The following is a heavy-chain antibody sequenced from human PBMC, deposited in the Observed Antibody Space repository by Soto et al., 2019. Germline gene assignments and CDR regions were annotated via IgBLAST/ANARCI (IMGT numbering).Heavy chain of an antibody. Sequence: GGSLRLSCAASGFTVSGNSLSWVRQAPGKGLEWVSYIFTDGSTYYADSVRGRFTISRDNSKNTLYLQMNSLRAEDTAVYYCAREGGWRILYLYQLRDKDYYYGMDVWSQGTTVTVSS. D-gene: IGHD2-2*01. CDR3: AREGGWRILYLYQLRDKDYYYGMDV. V-gene: IGHV3-53*01. CDR1: GFTVSGNS. CDR2: IFTDGST. J-gene: IGHJ6*02.